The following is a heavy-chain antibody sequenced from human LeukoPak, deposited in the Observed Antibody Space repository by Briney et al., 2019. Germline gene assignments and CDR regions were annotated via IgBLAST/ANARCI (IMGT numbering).Heavy chain of an antibody. CDR1: GFTFTTYW. CDR2: IKQDGTEK. D-gene: IGHD1-14*01. V-gene: IGHV3-7*01. Sequence: GGSLRLSCAASGFTFTTYWLGWVRQPPGKGLEWVANIKQDGTEKYYVDSVRGRFTISRDNARNSLYLQMNSLRAEDTAVYYCASRGVVTGWYDAFDIWGQGTMVTVSS. J-gene: IGHJ3*02. CDR3: ASRGVVTGWYDAFDI.